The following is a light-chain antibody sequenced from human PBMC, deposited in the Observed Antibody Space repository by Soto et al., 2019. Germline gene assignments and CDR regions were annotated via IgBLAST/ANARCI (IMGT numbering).Light chain of an antibody. V-gene: IGKV3-15*01. CDR1: ESVRRN. CDR2: AAS. Sequence: EIMMTQAPATLSVSPGESATLSCRASESVRRNLAWYQQKPGQAPRVLFYAASTSATGIPARFSGSGSGTEFTLTIGSLQSEDVGVYYCQQYNKWPLTFGPGTKVDFK. CDR3: QQYNKWPLT. J-gene: IGKJ3*01.